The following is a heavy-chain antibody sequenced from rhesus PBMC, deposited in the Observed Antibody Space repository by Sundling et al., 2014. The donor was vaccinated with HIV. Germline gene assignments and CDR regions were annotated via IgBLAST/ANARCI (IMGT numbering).Heavy chain of an antibody. CDR1: GFTFDDYA. D-gene: IGHD3-9*01. Sequence: EVQLVESGGGVAEPGGSLRLSCAASGFTFDDYAMHWVRQVPGKGLEWVSSISWDGDTTYYAESVKGRFTFSRDNAKNSLYLQMDSLRTEDTALYYCARDDPYEDDYGYYYSRFDFWGQGVLVTVSS. CDR2: ISWDGDTT. V-gene: IGHV3-67*01. CDR3: ARDDPYEDDYGYYYSRFDF. J-gene: IGHJ4*01.